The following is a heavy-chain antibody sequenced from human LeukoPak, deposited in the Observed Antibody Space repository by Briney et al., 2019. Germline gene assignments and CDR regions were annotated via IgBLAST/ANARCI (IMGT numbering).Heavy chain of an antibody. D-gene: IGHD3-16*01. CDR3: ARDQLGPWY. V-gene: IGHV4-61*02. Sequence: PSETLSLTCTVSGGSIRSATYYWSWIRQPAGKGLEWIGRIYTSGSTNYNPSLKSRVTISVDTSKNQFSLKLSSVTAADTAVYYCARDQLGPWYWGQGTLVTVSS. CDR2: IYTSGST. J-gene: IGHJ4*02. CDR1: GGSIRSATYY.